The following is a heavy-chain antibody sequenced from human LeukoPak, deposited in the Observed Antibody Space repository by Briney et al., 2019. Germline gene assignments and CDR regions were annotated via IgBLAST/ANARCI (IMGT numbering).Heavy chain of an antibody. CDR3: ASGLTTVTADDAFDI. V-gene: IGHV3-7*01. Sequence: GGSLRLSCVASGLTLSSYWMSWVRQAPGKGPAWVATIKQDGSEKHYVDSVKGRFTISRDNAKNSLYLQMSSLRVADTAVYYCASGLTTVTADDAFDIWGQGTKVIVSS. D-gene: IGHD4-17*01. CDR2: IKQDGSEK. J-gene: IGHJ3*02. CDR1: GLTLSSYW.